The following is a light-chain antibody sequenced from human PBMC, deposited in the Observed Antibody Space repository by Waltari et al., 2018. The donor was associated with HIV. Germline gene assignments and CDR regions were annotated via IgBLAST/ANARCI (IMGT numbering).Light chain of an antibody. CDR2: LNNDGSH. V-gene: IGLV4-69*01. CDR1: SGHSPYA. J-gene: IGLJ3*02. Sequence: QLILTQSPSASASLGASVKLTCPLSSGHSPYAIAWLQHQPEKGPRFLMNLNNDGSHTRGDGIPDRFSGSSSGAERYLTISSLQSEDEADYYCQTWDTGPWVFGGGTKLTVL. CDR3: QTWDTGPWV.